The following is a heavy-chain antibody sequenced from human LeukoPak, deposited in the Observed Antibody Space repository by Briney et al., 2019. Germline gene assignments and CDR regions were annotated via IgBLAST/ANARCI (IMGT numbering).Heavy chain of an antibody. D-gene: IGHD4-17*01. CDR1: GFTFEDYA. CDR2: ISWNSGSI. CDR3: AKDFQSDYGDLSYYYYGMDV. Sequence: GRSLRLSCAVSGFTFEDYAMHWVRQAPGKGLDWVAAISWNSGSINYADSVKGRFTISRDNAKNSLYLQMNSLRAEDTAVYYCAKDFQSDYGDLSYYYYGMDVWGQGTTVTVSS. V-gene: IGHV3-9*01. J-gene: IGHJ6*02.